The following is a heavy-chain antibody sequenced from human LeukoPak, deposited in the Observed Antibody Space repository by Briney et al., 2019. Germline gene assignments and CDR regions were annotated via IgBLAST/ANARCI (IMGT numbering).Heavy chain of an antibody. CDR3: ARELNYDILTGYYLQNWFDP. CDR2: IIPIFGTA. J-gene: IGHJ5*02. CDR1: GGTFSSYA. V-gene: IGHV1-69*01. Sequence: ASVKVSCTASGGTFSSYAISWVRQAPGQGLEWMGGIIPIFGTANYAQKFQGRVTITADESTSTAYVELSSLRSEDTAVYYCARELNYDILTGYYLQNWFDPWGQGTLVTVSS. D-gene: IGHD3-9*01.